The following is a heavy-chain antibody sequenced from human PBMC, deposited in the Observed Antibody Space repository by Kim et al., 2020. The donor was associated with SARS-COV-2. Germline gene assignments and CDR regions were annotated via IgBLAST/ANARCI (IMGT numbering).Heavy chain of an antibody. CDR3: ARAPAYCGGDCYSSWFDP. CDR2: IYHSGST. CDR1: GGSISSSNW. D-gene: IGHD2-21*02. V-gene: IGHV4-4*02. J-gene: IGHJ5*02. Sequence: SETLSLTCAVSGGSISSSNWWSWVRQPPGKGLEWIGEIYHSGSTNYNPSLKSRVTISVDKSKNQFSLKLSSVTAADTAVYYCARAPAYCGGDCYSSWFDPWGQGTLVTVSS.